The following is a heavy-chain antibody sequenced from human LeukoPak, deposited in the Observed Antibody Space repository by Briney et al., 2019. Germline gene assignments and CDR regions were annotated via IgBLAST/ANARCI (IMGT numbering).Heavy chain of an antibody. J-gene: IGHJ4*02. CDR2: ISHDGFNQ. CDR3: AKEIWPTVTIPGRTYFDY. V-gene: IGHV3-30*04. CDR1: GFTFSDHA. D-gene: IGHD4-17*01. Sequence: GGSLRLSCAATGFTFSDHAVHWVRQAPGKGLEWVAVISHDGFNQKYADSVKGRFTISRDNSKNTLYLQMNSLRAEDTAIYYCAKEIWPTVTIPGRTYFDYWGQGALVTVSS.